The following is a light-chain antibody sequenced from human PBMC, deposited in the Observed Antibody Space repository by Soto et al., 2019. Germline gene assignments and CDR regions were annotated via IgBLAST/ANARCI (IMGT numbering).Light chain of an antibody. CDR1: SGDVGSYNL. Sequence: QSALTQPASVSGSPGQSITISCTGTSGDVGSYNLVSWYQQHPGKAPKLMIYEGSKRPSGVSNRFSGSKSGNTASLTISGLQAEDEADYYCCSYAGKVFGTGTKVTVL. J-gene: IGLJ1*01. V-gene: IGLV2-23*01. CDR2: EGS. CDR3: CSYAGKV.